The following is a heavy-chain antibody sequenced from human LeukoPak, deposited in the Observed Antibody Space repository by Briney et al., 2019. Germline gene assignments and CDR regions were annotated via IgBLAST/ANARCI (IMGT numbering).Heavy chain of an antibody. D-gene: IGHD1-26*01. CDR3: ARDLNSGSYYLPGGPDY. CDR2: IYQSGST. V-gene: IGHV4-38-2*02. J-gene: IGHJ4*02. Sequence: SETLSLTCSVSGYSIRSGYHWAWIRQSPGKGLEWLGSIYQSGSTYDNPSHKSRVTMSVDTSRNQFSLKLSSVTAADTAVYYCARDLNSGSYYLPGGPDYWGQGTLVTVSS. CDR1: GYSIRSGYH.